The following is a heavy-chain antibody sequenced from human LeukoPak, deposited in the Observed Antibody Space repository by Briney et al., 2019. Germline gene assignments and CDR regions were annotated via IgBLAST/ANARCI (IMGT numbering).Heavy chain of an antibody. CDR1: GFTFDTYA. CDR2: ISVSGDVT. CDR3: AKMTSGVMHRHFED. J-gene: IGHJ4*02. D-gene: IGHD2-15*01. Sequence: GGSLRLSCTASGFTFDTYAMNWVRQTPRKGLEWVSHISVSGDVTHYADSVRGRFTISRDNSRSTVLLQMHSLRVEDTAVYYCAKMTSGVMHRHFEDWGQGTLVTVSS. V-gene: IGHV3-23*01.